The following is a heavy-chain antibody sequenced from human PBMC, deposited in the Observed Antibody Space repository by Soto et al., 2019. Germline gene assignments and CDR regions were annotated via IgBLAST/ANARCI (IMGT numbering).Heavy chain of an antibody. J-gene: IGHJ5*02. CDR1: GGSISSGDYH. CDR3: ARGSFSSSSSWFDP. D-gene: IGHD6-6*01. Sequence: SETLSLTCSVSGGSISSGDYHWTWIRQHPGKGLEWIGYIYYSGNTYYSPSLQSRLSISVDTSKNQFSLKLYSVTAADTAMYYCARGSFSSSSSWFDPWGQGTLVTVSS. V-gene: IGHV4-31*03. CDR2: IYYSGNT.